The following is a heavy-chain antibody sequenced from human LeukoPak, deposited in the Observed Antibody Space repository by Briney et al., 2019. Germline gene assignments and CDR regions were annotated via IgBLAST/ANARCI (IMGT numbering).Heavy chain of an antibody. D-gene: IGHD3-10*01. Sequence: SETLSLTCTVSGGSISGYFWSWIQQPAGKGLEWIGRVYASGSTNYNPSLRSRVTMSVDTSENQFSLSLTSVTAADTAVYFCARHFGLSDWFDPWGQGTLVTVSS. CDR3: ARHFGLSDWFDP. V-gene: IGHV4-4*07. CDR1: GGSISGYF. CDR2: VYASGST. J-gene: IGHJ5*02.